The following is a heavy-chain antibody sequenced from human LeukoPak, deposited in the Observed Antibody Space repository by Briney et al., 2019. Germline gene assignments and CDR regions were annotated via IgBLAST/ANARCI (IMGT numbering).Heavy chain of an antibody. CDR3: ARQTFGVLYFDS. CDR1: GGSISRGSYY. Sequence: SETLSLTCSVSGGSISRGSYYWNWIRQPAGKGLEWMGRIYNSGSTNYNPSLKSRVTISTDMSKNQFSLKLTSVTAADTAVYYCARQTFGVLYFDSWGQGTLAIVSS. CDR2: IYNSGST. D-gene: IGHD3-10*01. J-gene: IGHJ4*02. V-gene: IGHV4-61*02.